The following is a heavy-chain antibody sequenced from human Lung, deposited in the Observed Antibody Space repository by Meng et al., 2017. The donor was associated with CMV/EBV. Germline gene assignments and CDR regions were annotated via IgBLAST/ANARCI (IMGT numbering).Heavy chain of an antibody. CDR2: IYWNDDK. D-gene: IGHD1-26*01. Sequence: SGPXLVXPTQTLTLTCTFPGLSLSTSGVGVGWIRQPPGKALEWLALIYWNDDKRYSPSLKSRLTITKDTSKNQVVLTMTNMDPVDTATYYCAHIRKWELTRGVDYWXQGTXVTVSS. CDR1: GLSLSTSGVG. J-gene: IGHJ4*02. CDR3: AHIRKWELTRGVDY. V-gene: IGHV2-5*01.